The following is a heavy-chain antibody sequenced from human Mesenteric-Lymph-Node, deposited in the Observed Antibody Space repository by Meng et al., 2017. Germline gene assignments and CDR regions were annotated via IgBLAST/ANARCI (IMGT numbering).Heavy chain of an antibody. CDR2: IYPDDSQT. J-gene: IGHJ4*02. D-gene: IGHD5-18*01. V-gene: IGHV5-51*01. CDR1: GYEFYGYW. Sequence: GESLKISCEGSGYEFYGYWIVWVRQMPGKGLEWLGMIYPDDSQTRYSPSFQGQVTISADKSISTAFLQWSSLKASDTAMYYCARQSTAMVTHFDYWGQGTLVTVSS. CDR3: ARQSTAMVTHFDY.